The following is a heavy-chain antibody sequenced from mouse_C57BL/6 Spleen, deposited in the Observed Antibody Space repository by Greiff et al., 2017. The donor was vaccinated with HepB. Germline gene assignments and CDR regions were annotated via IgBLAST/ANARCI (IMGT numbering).Heavy chain of an antibody. J-gene: IGHJ1*03. CDR3: ARPLYGSSHWYFDV. V-gene: IGHV5-6*01. D-gene: IGHD1-1*01. Sequence: EVKLMESGGDLVKPGGSLKLSCAASGFTFSSYGMSWVRQTPDKRLEWVATISSGGSYTYYPDSVKGRFTISRDNAKNTLYLQMSSLKSEDTAMYYCARPLYGSSHWYFDVWGTGTTVTVSS. CDR1: GFTFSSYG. CDR2: ISSGGSYT.